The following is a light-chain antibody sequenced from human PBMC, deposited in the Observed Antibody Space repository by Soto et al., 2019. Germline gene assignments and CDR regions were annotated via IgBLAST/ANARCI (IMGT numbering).Light chain of an antibody. CDR3: QQYYTTPLT. CDR1: QILFYSSTLKNY. J-gene: IGKJ4*01. Sequence: DIVMTQSPDSLAAFLGERATINCKSSQILFYSSTLKNYLAWYQQKPGRPPKLLFYWASTRESGVPDRFTGSGSGTDFTLTISSLQAEDVAIYYCQQYYTTPLTFGGGTKVEIK. CDR2: WAS. V-gene: IGKV4-1*01.